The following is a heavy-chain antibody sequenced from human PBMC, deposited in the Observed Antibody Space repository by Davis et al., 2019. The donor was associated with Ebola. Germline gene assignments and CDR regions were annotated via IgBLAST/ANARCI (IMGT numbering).Heavy chain of an antibody. CDR1: GFTFSAYS. D-gene: IGHD3-10*01. CDR2: ISGSSNII. V-gene: IGHV3-48*01. CDR3: ARDSVREHYYYYGMDV. J-gene: IGHJ6*02. Sequence: GESLKISCAGSGFTFSAYSMNWVRQAPGKGLEWVSHISGSSNIIYYADSVKGRFTISRDNAKNSLYLQMNSLRAEDTAVYYCARDSVREHYYYYGMDVWGQGTTVTVSS.